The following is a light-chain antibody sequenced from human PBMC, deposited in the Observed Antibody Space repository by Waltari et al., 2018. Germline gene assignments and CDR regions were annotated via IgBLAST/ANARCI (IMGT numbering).Light chain of an antibody. J-gene: IGLJ3*02. V-gene: IGLV2-14*03. CDR3: SSSTGTTWV. Sequence: QSALTQPASVSGSPGQSITISCSGISSDVGVYNYVSWYQQHAGKAPELMIYDVSNRPSLVSNLFSGFKSGSTASLTISGLQAEDEADYYCSSSTGTTWVFGGGTKVSVL. CDR2: DVS. CDR1: SSDVGVYNY.